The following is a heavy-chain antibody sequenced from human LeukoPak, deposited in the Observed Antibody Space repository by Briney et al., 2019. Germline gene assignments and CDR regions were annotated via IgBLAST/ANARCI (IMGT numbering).Heavy chain of an antibody. Sequence: ASVKVSCKASGGTFSSYAISWVRQAPGQGLEWMGWISAYNGYTGYAQKFQFRVTMTTDTSTSTAYMELRSLRSDDTAVYYCARDKAVTTEVTQHFQHWGQGTLVTVSS. V-gene: IGHV1-18*01. J-gene: IGHJ1*01. CDR2: ISAYNGYT. CDR3: ARDKAVTTEVTQHFQH. D-gene: IGHD4-23*01. CDR1: GGTFSSYA.